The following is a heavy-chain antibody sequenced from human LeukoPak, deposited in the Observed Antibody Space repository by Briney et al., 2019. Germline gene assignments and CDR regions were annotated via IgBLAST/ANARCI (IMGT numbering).Heavy chain of an antibody. V-gene: IGHV4-59*01. D-gene: IGHD3-3*01. Sequence: PSETLSLTCTASGGSISSYYWSWIRQAPGKRLEWIGHIYYSGSTNYNPSLKSRVTVSVDTSKNQFSLKLSSVTAADTAVYYCASRSSIWSGYQDTLYYFDSWGQGTLVTVSS. CDR1: GGSISSYY. CDR3: ASRSSIWSGYQDTLYYFDS. J-gene: IGHJ4*02. CDR2: IYYSGST.